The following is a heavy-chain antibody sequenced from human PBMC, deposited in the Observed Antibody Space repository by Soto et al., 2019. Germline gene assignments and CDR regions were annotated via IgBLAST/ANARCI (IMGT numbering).Heavy chain of an antibody. CDR2: IYYSGST. CDR1: GGSISSGDYY. Sequence: LSLTCTVSGGSISSGDYYWSWIRQPPGKGLEWIGYIYYSGSTYYNPSLKSRVTISVDTSKNQFSLKLSSVTAADTAVYYCAKETTVTTGDYYYYGMDVWGQGTTVTVSS. V-gene: IGHV4-30-4*01. J-gene: IGHJ6*02. CDR3: AKETTVTTGDYYYYGMDV. D-gene: IGHD4-4*01.